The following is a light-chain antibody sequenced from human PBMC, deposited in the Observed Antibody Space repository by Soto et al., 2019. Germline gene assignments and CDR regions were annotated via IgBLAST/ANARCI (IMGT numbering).Light chain of an antibody. CDR2: DAS. CDR1: QSVSSNY. J-gene: IGKJ4*01. Sequence: EIVLTQSPGTLSLSPGERATLSCRASQSVSSNYLAWYQQKPGQAPRLLIYDASSRATGIPDRFSGSGSGTDFTLTISRLEPEDFAVYFCQQYGTPALTFGGGTKVEIK. CDR3: QQYGTPALT. V-gene: IGKV3-20*01.